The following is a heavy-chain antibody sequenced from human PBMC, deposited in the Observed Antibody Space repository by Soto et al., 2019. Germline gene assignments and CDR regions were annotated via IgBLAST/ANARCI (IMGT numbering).Heavy chain of an antibody. Sequence: QVTLKESGPVLVKPTETLTLTCTVSGFSLSNARMGVSWIRQPPGKALEWLAHIFSNDEKSYSTSLKSRLTISKDTSKSQVVRTMTNMDPVDTATYYCARTYYYDSSATNDAFDIWGQGTMVTVSS. CDR3: ARTYYYDSSATNDAFDI. J-gene: IGHJ3*02. D-gene: IGHD3-22*01. CDR2: IFSNDEK. CDR1: GFSLSNARMG. V-gene: IGHV2-26*01.